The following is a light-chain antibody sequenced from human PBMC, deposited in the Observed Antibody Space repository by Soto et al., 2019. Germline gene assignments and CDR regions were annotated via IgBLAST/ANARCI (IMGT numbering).Light chain of an antibody. CDR3: QQLNSYPQT. V-gene: IGKV1-8*01. J-gene: IGKJ5*01. CDR2: SAS. CDR1: QGISSY. Sequence: AIRMTQSPSSLSASAGDRAPITCRASQGISSYLAWYQQKPGKPPKLLVYSASTLQSGVPSGFSGSGSGPDFTLTISSLQPEDSATYFCQQLNSYPQTFGQGTRLEIK.